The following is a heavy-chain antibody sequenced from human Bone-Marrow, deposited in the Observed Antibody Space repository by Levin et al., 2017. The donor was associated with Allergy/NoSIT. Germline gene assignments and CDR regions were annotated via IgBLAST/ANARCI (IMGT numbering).Heavy chain of an antibody. V-gene: IGHV1-24*01. D-gene: IGHD1-26*01. CDR1: GDTLSESS. J-gene: IGHJ1*01. Sequence: GESLKISCKVSGDTLSESSIHWVRQAPGKGLEWMGGFDPEEGETMYAQKFQGRVTMTEDTSTDTAYMELSSLRSEDTAVFYCTTLGSYYGAEYFHHWGQGTLVTVSS. CDR3: TTLGSYYGAEYFHH. CDR2: FDPEEGET.